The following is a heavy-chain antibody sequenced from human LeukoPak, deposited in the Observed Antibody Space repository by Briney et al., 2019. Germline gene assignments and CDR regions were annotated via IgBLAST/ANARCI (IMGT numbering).Heavy chain of an antibody. CDR1: GFTFSSFG. J-gene: IGHJ4*02. CDR2: IWYDGSNK. Sequence: PGGSLRLSCAASGFTFSSFGMHWVRQAPGKGLEWVAVIWYDGSNKYYADSVKGRFTISRDNSKNTLYLQMNSLRADDTAVYYCAKDRGHYSSGWRGFFDYGGKGTLVTVSS. D-gene: IGHD6-19*01. V-gene: IGHV3-33*06. CDR3: AKDRGHYSSGWRGFFDY.